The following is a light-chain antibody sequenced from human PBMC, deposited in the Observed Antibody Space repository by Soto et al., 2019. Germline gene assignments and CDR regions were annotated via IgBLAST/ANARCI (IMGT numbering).Light chain of an antibody. CDR2: VNSGGRH. CDR1: SVHSNYA. V-gene: IGLV4-69*01. J-gene: IGLJ7*01. Sequence: QLVLTQSPSASASLGASVKVTCTLSSVHSNYAIAWHQQQPEKGPRYLMKVNSGGRHIKGDGIPERFSGSSSGAERYLFISSLESEDEADYYCQTWGTGSGSVVFGGGTQLTVL. CDR3: QTWGTGSGSVV.